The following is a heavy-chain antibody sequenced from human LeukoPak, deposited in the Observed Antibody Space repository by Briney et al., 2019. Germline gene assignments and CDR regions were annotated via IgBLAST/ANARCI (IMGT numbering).Heavy chain of an antibody. J-gene: IGHJ5*02. Sequence: PSETLSLTCTVSGGSISSDNYSWSWIRQPAGKGLEWIGRAYTSGSTNYNPSLKSRVTISVDTSKKQFSLKLSSVTAADTAVYYCAREKIGYYDGSGRGWLDPWGQGTLVTVSS. CDR3: AREKIGYYDGSGRGWLDP. CDR2: AYTSGST. CDR1: GGSISSDNYS. D-gene: IGHD3-22*01. V-gene: IGHV4-61*02.